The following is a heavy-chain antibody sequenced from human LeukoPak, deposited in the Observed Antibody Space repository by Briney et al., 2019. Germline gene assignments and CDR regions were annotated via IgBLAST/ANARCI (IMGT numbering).Heavy chain of an antibody. CDR1: GGSISSGDYY. Sequence: SETLSLTCTVSGGSISSGDYYWSWIRQPPGKGLEWIGYIYYSGSTYYNPSLKSRVTISVDTSKNQFSLKLSSVTAADTAVYYCARDGSGTYYNWFDPWGQGTLVTVSS. J-gene: IGHJ5*02. CDR2: IYYSGST. D-gene: IGHD1-1*01. CDR3: ARDGSGTYYNWFDP. V-gene: IGHV4-30-4*02.